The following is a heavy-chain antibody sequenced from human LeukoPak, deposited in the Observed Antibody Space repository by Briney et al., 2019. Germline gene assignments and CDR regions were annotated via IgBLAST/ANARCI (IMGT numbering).Heavy chain of an antibody. CDR2: IIPIFGTA. CDR3: ARCSDFWSGSAWFDP. J-gene: IGHJ5*02. CDR1: GGTFSGYA. D-gene: IGHD3-3*01. Sequence: SVKVSCKASGGTFSGYAISWVRQAPGQGLEWMGGIIPIFGTANYAQKFQGRVTITTDESTSTAYMELSSLRSEDTAVYYCARCSDFWSGSAWFDPWGQGTLVTVSS. V-gene: IGHV1-69*05.